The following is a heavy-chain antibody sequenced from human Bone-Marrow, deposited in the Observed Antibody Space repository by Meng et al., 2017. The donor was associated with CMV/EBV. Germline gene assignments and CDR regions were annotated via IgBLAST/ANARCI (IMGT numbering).Heavy chain of an antibody. CDR3: ARDRRVPAASYYYYGMDV. D-gene: IGHD2-2*01. V-gene: IGHV4-61*01. CDR1: GGSVSSGSYY. J-gene: IGHJ6*02. Sequence: GPLRLSCTVSGGSVSSGSYYWSWIRQPPGKGLEWIGYIYYRGSTNYNPSLKSRVTISVDTPKNQFSLKLSSVTAADTAVYYCARDRRVPAASYYYYGMDVWGQGTTVTVSS. CDR2: IYYRGST.